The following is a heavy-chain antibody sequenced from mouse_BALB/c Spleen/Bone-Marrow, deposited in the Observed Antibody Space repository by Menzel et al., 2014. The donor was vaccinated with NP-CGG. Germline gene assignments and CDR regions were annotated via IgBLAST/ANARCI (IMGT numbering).Heavy chain of an antibody. CDR1: GYTFTDYY. D-gene: IGHD2-14*01. V-gene: IGHV1-77*01. CDR3: ARGYFAY. Sequence: VNVVESGAELARPGASVKLSCKASGYTFTDYYINWVKQRTGQGLEWIGEIYPGSGNTYYNEKFKGKATLTADKSSSTAYMQLSSLTSEDSAVYYCARGYFAYWGQGTLVTVSA. J-gene: IGHJ3*01. CDR2: IYPGSGNT.